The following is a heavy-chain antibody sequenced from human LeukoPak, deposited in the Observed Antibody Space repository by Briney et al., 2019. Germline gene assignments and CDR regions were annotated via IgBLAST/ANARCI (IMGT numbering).Heavy chain of an antibody. Sequence: GGSLRLSCAAPGFTFNSYGMNWFRQAPGRGLEWISYINSVGGTTFYADSVKGRFTISRDNANNALYLQMNSLRAEDAATYYCARSHMYGDYGEDIWGHGTVVAVSS. V-gene: IGHV3-48*04. J-gene: IGHJ3*02. D-gene: IGHD4-17*01. CDR1: GFTFNSYG. CDR2: INSVGGTT. CDR3: ARSHMYGDYGEDI.